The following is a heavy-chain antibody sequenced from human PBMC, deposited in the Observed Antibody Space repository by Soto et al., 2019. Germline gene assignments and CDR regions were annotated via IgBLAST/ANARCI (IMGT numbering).Heavy chain of an antibody. CDR3: ASTGYSSSWEY. J-gene: IGHJ4*02. CDR2: INHSGST. D-gene: IGHD6-13*01. Sequence: QVQLQQWGAGLLKPSETLSLTCAVYGGSFSGYYWSWIRQPQGKGLEWIGEINHSGSTNYNHSLKSRVTISVDTSKNQFSLKLSSVTAADTAVYYCASTGYSSSWEYWGQGTLVTVSS. V-gene: IGHV4-34*01. CDR1: GGSFSGYY.